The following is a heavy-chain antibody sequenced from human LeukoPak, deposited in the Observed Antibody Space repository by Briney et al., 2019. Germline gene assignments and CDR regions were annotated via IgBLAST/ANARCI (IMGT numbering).Heavy chain of an antibody. V-gene: IGHV3-33*08. CDR2: IWYDGSNK. Sequence: GGSLRLSCAASGFTFSNVWMTWVRQAPGKGLEWVAVIWYDGSNKYYADSVKGRFTISRDNSKNTLYLQMNSLRAEDTAVYYCVSGGGSQSLGYWGQGTLVTVSS. D-gene: IGHD1-26*01. CDR3: VSGGGSQSLGY. CDR1: GFTFSNVW. J-gene: IGHJ4*02.